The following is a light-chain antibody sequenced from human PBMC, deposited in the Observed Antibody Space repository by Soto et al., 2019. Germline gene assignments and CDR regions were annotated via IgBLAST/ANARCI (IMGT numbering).Light chain of an antibody. Sequence: DIEMTQSPSTLSASVGDRVTITWRASQTIRRWLDWNQRRPGKAPKVLIYDASTLESGVPARFSGSGSETQFSLTISSLQPEDSATYYCQHCNSDPRTFGQGTKVEIK. CDR1: QTIRRW. V-gene: IGKV1-5*01. CDR3: QHCNSDPRT. CDR2: DAS. J-gene: IGKJ1*01.